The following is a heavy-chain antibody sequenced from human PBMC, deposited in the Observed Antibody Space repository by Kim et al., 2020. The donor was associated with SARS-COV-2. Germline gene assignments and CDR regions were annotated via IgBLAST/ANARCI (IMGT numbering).Heavy chain of an antibody. V-gene: IGHV4-34*01. Sequence: SETLSLTCAVYGGSFSGYYWSWIRQPPGKGLEWIGEINHSGSTNYNPSLKSRVTISVDTSKNLFSLKLSSVTAADTAVYYCARGKTTMVRGVIITNWFDPWGQGTLVTVSS. CDR3: ARGKTTMVRGVIITNWFDP. CDR1: GGSFSGYY. D-gene: IGHD3-10*01. CDR2: INHSGST. J-gene: IGHJ5*02.